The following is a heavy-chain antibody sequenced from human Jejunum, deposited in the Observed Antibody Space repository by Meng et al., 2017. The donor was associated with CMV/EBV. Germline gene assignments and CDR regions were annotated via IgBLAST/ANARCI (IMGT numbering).Heavy chain of an antibody. Sequence: SSGFTFSTFAMSWGRQAQGKRLGWVFAITGSGGSTYYADSVEGRFTISRDNSNNMLFLQMQSLSAEDTAIYYCVGGGPAIYSPFDPWGQGTLVTVSS. D-gene: IGHD3-16*01. V-gene: IGHV3-23*01. CDR3: VGGGPAIYSPFDP. J-gene: IGHJ5*02. CDR2: ITGSGGST. CDR1: GFTFSTFA.